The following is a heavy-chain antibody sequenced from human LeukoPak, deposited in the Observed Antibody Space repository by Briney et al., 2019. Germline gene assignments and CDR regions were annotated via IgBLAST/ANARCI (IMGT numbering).Heavy chain of an antibody. V-gene: IGHV3-30-3*01. CDR2: TSYDGSNK. J-gene: IGHJ4*02. CDR1: GFRFSSYV. D-gene: IGHD3-22*01. CDR3: ARGDDSSGYFYSYFDH. Sequence: GGSLRLSCAASGFRFSSYVMHWVRQTPGKGLEWVSFTSYDGSNKYYADSVKGRFTISRDNSKNTLDLQMNSLRTEDTAMYYCARGDDSSGYFYSYFDHWGQGTLVTVSP.